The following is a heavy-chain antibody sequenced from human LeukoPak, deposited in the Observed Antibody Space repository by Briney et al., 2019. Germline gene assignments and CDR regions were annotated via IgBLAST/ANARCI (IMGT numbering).Heavy chain of an antibody. CDR3: AKDNRGYCSSTSHY. Sequence: GGSLRLSCAVSGFTFSTYGMHWVRQAPGKGLEWVSAISGSGGSTYYADSVKGRFTISRDNSKNTLYLQMNSLRAEDTAVYYCAKDNRGYCSSTSHYWGQGTLVTVSS. CDR2: ISGSGGST. D-gene: IGHD2-2*01. J-gene: IGHJ4*02. V-gene: IGHV3-23*01. CDR1: GFTFSTYG.